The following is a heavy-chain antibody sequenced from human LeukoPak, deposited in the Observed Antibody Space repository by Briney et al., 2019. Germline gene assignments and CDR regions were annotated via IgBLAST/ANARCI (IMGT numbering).Heavy chain of an antibody. CDR1: GGSISSYF. J-gene: IGHJ6*03. CDR3: TSHTLHYYNYCRDV. V-gene: IGHV4-59*08. CDR2: IYYSGST. Sequence: PSETLSLTCSVSGGSISSYFWSWLRQPPGKGLEWIGCIYYSGSTNYNPSLKSRVTISVDTSKNQFSLKLTSVTAAGTAVYYCTSHTLHYYNYCRDVWGKGTTVTVSS.